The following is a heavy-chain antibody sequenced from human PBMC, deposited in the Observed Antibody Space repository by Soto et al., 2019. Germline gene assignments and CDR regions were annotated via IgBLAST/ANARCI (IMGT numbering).Heavy chain of an antibody. J-gene: IGHJ6*02. D-gene: IGHD3-22*01. CDR1: GGTFSSYA. CDR2: IIPIFGTA. V-gene: IGHV1-69*12. Sequence: QVQLVQSGAEVKKPGSSVKVSCKASGGTFSSYAISWVRQAPGKGLEWMGGIIPIFGTANYAQKFQGRVTITADESTSTAYMALSSLRSEDTAVYYCTRNTYYYDSSGYYYYYYGMDVWGQGTTVTVSS. CDR3: TRNTYYYDSSGYYYYYYGMDV.